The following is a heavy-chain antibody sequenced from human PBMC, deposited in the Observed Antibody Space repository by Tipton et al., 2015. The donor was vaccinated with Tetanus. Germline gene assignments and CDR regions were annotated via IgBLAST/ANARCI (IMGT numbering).Heavy chain of an antibody. D-gene: IGHD6-6*01. V-gene: IGHV4-31*03. CDR2: IYFSGST. J-gene: IGHJ4*02. CDR1: GGSLSRGGFY. CDR3: ARDQARGARGWNYLDC. Sequence: TLSLTCTVSGGSLSRGGFYLAWIRPHPGEGLEWVGDIYFSGSTYYNPSLKRRVTISVDTSKDPLSLRLNSVTAADTAVYYCARDQARGARGWNYLDCWGQGTLVTVSS.